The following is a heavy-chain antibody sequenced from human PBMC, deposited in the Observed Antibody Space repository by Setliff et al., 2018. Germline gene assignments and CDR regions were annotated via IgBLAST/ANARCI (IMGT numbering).Heavy chain of an antibody. V-gene: IGHV1-2*02. D-gene: IGHD7-27*01. CDR1: GYTFTGGYY. CDR2: INPNSGGP. CDR3: ARKMGTIALDF. Sequence: ASVKVSCKASGYTFTGGYYIHWFRQAPGQGLEWMGWINPNSGGPKYAQNFQGRVTMTRDTSITTAYMELSRLRSDDTAVYYCARKMGTIALDFWGQGTMGTVSS. J-gene: IGHJ3*01.